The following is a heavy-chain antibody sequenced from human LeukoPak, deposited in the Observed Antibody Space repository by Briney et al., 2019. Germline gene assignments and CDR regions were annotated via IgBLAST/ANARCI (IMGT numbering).Heavy chain of an antibody. CDR3: ARYYYDSCGYYLDNWFDP. CDR2: INHSGST. J-gene: IGHJ5*02. D-gene: IGHD3-22*01. V-gene: IGHV4-34*01. Sequence: PSGTLSLTCAVYGGSFSGYYWSWIRQPPGKGLEWIGEINHSGSTNYNPSLKSQVTISVDTSKNQFSLKLSSVTAADTAVYYCARYYYDSCGYYLDNWFDPWGQGTLVPVSS. CDR1: GGSFSGYY.